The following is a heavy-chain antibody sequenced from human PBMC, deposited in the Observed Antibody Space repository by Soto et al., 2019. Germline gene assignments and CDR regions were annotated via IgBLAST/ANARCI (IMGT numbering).Heavy chain of an antibody. J-gene: IGHJ4*02. CDR1: GDSVSSNTAA. Sequence: SQTLSLTCPISGDSVSSNTAAWNWIRSSPSRGLGWLGRTYYRSNWRHDYAVSVKSRITVNPDTSKNHFSPQLNSVTPDDTAVYYCARGVAGSGFDLWGQGTLVTVSS. V-gene: IGHV6-1*01. CDR2: TYYRSNWRH. CDR3: ARGVAGSGFDL. D-gene: IGHD6-19*01.